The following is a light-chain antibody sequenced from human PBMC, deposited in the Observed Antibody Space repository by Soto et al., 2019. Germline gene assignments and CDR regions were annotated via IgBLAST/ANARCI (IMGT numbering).Light chain of an antibody. V-gene: IGKV3-20*01. J-gene: IGKJ1*01. CDR1: HSVSSN. CDR3: QQYGSSRT. CDR2: GAS. Sequence: EIVMTQSPATLSVSPGERATLSCRASHSVSSNLAWYQQRPGQAPRLLIYGASSRATGIPDRFIGSGSGTDFTLTICRMEPEDFAVDYCQQYGSSRTFCQGTKVDIK.